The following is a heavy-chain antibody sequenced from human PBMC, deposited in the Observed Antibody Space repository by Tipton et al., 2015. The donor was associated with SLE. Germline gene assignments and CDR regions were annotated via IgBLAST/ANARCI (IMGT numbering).Heavy chain of an antibody. Sequence: SGFTFSSYGMHWVRQAPGKGLEWVAFIRYDGSNKYYADSVKGRFTISRDNSKNTLYLQMNSLRAEDTAVYYCAKDAFKYYDILTGYSHWGQGTLVTVSS. D-gene: IGHD3-9*01. CDR3: AKDAFKYYDILTGYSH. CDR2: IRYDGSNK. V-gene: IGHV3-30*02. J-gene: IGHJ4*02. CDR1: GFTFSSYG.